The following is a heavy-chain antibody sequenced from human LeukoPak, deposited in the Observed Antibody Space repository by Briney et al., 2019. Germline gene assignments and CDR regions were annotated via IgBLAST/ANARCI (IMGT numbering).Heavy chain of an antibody. V-gene: IGHV3-23*01. CDR2: ISGGGSST. J-gene: IGHJ3*02. Sequence: GGSLRLSCAASGFTFSTYAMSWVRQDPAKGLEWVSAISGGGSSTYYADSVKGRFTISRDNSNNALYLQMNSLRAEDTAVYYCALRGVGGAFDIWGHGTMVTVSS. D-gene: IGHD3-10*01. CDR3: ALRGVGGAFDI. CDR1: GFTFSTYA.